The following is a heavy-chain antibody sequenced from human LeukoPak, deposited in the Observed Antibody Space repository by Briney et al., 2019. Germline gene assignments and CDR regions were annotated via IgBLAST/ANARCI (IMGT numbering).Heavy chain of an antibody. J-gene: IGHJ4*02. Sequence: ASVKVSCKASGGTFSSYAISWVRQAPGQGLEWMGGIIPIFGTANYAQKFQGRVTITADESTSTAYMELSSLRSEDTAVYYCAKYYYDSSGYEIPDYWGQGTLVTVSS. CDR3: AKYYYDSSGYEIPDY. V-gene: IGHV1-69*13. D-gene: IGHD3-22*01. CDR2: IIPIFGTA. CDR1: GGTFSSYA.